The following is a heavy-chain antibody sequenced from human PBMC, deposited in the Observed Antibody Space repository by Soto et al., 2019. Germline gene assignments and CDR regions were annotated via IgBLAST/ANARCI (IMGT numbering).Heavy chain of an antibody. V-gene: IGHV5-51*01. CDR1: GYSFTSYW. D-gene: IGHD6-6*01. CDR3: ARCAVPVDLQHTQSSIADRPSYYSHYGIDV. Sequence: GESLKISCRGSGYSFTSYWIGWVRQLPGKGLEWMGIIYPGDSDTRYSPSFQGQVTISADKSISTAYLQWSSLKASDTAMYYCARCAVPVDLQHTQSSIADRPSYYSHYGIDVWGQGTLVTVSS. CDR2: IYPGDSDT. J-gene: IGHJ6*02.